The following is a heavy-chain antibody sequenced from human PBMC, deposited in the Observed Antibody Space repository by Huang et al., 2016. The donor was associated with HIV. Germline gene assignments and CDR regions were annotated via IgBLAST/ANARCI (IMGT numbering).Heavy chain of an antibody. CDR3: ARESYYFWNGYFSEFYYYYYMDV. J-gene: IGHJ6*03. V-gene: IGHV3-11*04. CDR1: GFTFSEYY. D-gene: IGHD3-3*01. CDR2: IGGGGNPI. Sequence: QVQLVESGGGLVKNGGSLRRYCEDSGFTFSEYYMSWSRQAAGKGMEWLTSIGGGGNPIYYSDSVKVRFTISRDNAKNSLYLQISSLRVEETAVYYCARESYYFWNGYFSEFYYYYYMDVLGKGTTVTVAS.